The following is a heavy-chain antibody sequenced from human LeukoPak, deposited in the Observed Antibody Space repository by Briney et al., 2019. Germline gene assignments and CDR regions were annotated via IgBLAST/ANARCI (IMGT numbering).Heavy chain of an antibody. CDR1: GFTVSSNY. J-gene: IGHJ4*02. CDR3: ARWRIGYSSSYDY. Sequence: PGGSLRLSCAASGFTVSSNYMSWVRQAPGKGLEWVSVIYSGGSTYYADSVKGRFTISRDNSKNTLYLQMNSLRAEDTAVYYCARWRIGYSSSYDYWGQGTLVTVYS. CDR2: IYSGGST. V-gene: IGHV3-53*01. D-gene: IGHD6-13*01.